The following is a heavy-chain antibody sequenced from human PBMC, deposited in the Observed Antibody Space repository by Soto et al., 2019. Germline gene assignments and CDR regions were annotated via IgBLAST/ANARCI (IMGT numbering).Heavy chain of an antibody. V-gene: IGHV1-18*01. J-gene: IGHJ4*02. Sequence: QVQLVQSGAEVKKPGASVKVSCKASGYTFTSYGISWVRQAPGQGLEWMGWISAYNGNTNYAQKLQGRVTMTTDTSTSTAYMELRSLRSDDTAVYYCARSRAPYYYDSSGYSVLRYWGQGTLVTVSS. CDR1: GYTFTSYG. CDR3: ARSRAPYYYDSSGYSVLRY. CDR2: ISAYNGNT. D-gene: IGHD3-22*01.